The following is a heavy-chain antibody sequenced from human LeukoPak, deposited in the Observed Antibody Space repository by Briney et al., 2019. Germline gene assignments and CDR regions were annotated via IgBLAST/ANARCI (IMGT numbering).Heavy chain of an antibody. J-gene: IGHJ6*02. D-gene: IGHD2-2*01. CDR2: VNPNSGNT. CDR3: ARVAVVVPAAMRHYYYGMDV. V-gene: IGHV1-8*01. CDR1: GYTFTSYD. Sequence: ASVKVSCKASGYTFTSYDINWVRQATGQGLEWMGWVNPNSGNTGYAQKFQGRVTMTRNTSISTAYMELSSLRSEDTAVYYCARVAVVVPAAMRHYYYGMDVWGQGTTVTVSS.